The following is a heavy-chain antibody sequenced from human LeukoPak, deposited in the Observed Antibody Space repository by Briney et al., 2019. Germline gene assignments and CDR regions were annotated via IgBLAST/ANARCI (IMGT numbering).Heavy chain of an antibody. Sequence: GGSLRLSCAASGFTLSSYSMSWVRQAPGKGLEWVSSISSSSSYIYYADSVKGRFTISRDNAKNSLYLQMNSLRAEDTAVYYCARDLAGGSAFDIWGQGTMVTVSS. J-gene: IGHJ3*02. V-gene: IGHV3-21*01. CDR2: ISSSSSYI. CDR1: GFTLSSYS. D-gene: IGHD1-1*01. CDR3: ARDLAGGSAFDI.